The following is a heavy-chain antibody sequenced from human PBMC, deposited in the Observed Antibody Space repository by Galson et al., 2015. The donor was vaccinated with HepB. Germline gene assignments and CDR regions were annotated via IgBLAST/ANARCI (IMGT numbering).Heavy chain of an antibody. CDR2: IYPGDSDT. Sequence: SGAEVKKPGESLKISCMGSGYSFTSYWIDWVRQMPGKGLEWMGIIYPGDSDTRYSPSFQGQVTISADKSISTAYLQWSSLKASDTAMYYCARFFSGSREPYNWFDPWGQGTLVTVSS. CDR3: ARFFSGSREPYNWFDP. CDR1: GYSFTSYW. V-gene: IGHV5-51*01. D-gene: IGHD3-10*01. J-gene: IGHJ5*02.